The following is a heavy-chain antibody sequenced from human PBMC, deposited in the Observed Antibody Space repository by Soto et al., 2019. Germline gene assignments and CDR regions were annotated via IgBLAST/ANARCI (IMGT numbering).Heavy chain of an antibody. CDR2: ISAYNGNT. D-gene: IGHD6-13*01. V-gene: IGHV1-18*01. CDR1: GYTFTSYG. J-gene: IGHJ6*02. Sequence: GASVKVSCKASGYTFTSYGISWVRQAPGQGLEWMGWISAYNGNTNYAQKLQGRVTMTTDTSTSTAYMELRSLRSDDTAVYYCARDTLSSRWYFDYYYYYGMDVWGQGTTVTVSS. CDR3: ARDTLSSRWYFDYYYYYGMDV.